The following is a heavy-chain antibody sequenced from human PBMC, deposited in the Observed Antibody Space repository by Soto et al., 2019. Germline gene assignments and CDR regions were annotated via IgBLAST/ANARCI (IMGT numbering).Heavy chain of an antibody. CDR1: GFTLSDHY. V-gene: IGHV3-72*01. D-gene: IGHD3-16*01. CDR2: SKNKAYSYTT. CDR3: ARDGASHYYGMDV. J-gene: IGHJ6*02. Sequence: GGSLRLSCAASGFTLSDHYMDWVRQAPGKGLEWVGRSKNKAYSYTTLYAASVEGRFTVSRDDSKNSLYLQMNSLKTEDTAVYYCARDGASHYYGMDVWGQGTTVTVSS.